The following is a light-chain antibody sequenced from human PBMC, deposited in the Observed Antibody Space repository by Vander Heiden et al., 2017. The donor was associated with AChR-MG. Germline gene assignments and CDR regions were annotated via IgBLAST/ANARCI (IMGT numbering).Light chain of an antibody. Sequence: DIQMTQSPSSLSASVGDRVTITCRASQNILSYLNWYQQKPGKAPELLIYAASSLQSGVPSRFSGSGSGTDFTLTISSLQPEDFATYYCQQSYSTSITVGQGTRLEIK. CDR1: QNILSY. J-gene: IGKJ5*01. V-gene: IGKV1-39*01. CDR3: QQSYSTSIT. CDR2: AAS.